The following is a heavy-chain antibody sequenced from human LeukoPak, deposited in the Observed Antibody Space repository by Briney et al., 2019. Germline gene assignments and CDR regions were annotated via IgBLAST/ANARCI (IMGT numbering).Heavy chain of an antibody. D-gene: IGHD4-17*01. CDR3: ARHLFGDYFFDY. V-gene: IGHV1-18*01. Sequence: ASVKVSCKASGYTFNRYAISWVRQAPGQGLEWMGWISAYNGNTNYAQKLQGRVTMTTDTSTSTAYMDLRSLRSDDTAVYYCARHLFGDYFFDYWGQGTLVTVSP. CDR1: GYTFNRYA. J-gene: IGHJ4*02. CDR2: ISAYNGNT.